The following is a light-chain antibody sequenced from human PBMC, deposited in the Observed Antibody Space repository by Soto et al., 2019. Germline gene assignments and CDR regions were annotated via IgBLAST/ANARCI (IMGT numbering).Light chain of an antibody. J-gene: IGKJ2*01. V-gene: IGKV1-39*01. CDR2: GAN. CDR3: PQTYPPPFP. Sequence: DIQMTQSPSSLSASVGDTVAITCRASQTITFYLNWYQQEPGKPPKLLIYGANTLQGGVPSRFSAGGSGTDLTLTINNLPPEDFATYYCPQTYPPPFPFGQGTKLQIK. CDR1: QTITFY.